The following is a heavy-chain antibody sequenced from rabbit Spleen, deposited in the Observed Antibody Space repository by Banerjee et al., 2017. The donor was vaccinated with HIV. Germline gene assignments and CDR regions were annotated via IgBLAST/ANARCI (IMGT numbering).Heavy chain of an antibody. J-gene: IGHJ6*01. CDR3: ARDTGSSFSSYGMDL. CDR1: GIDFSSDYY. V-gene: IGHV1S45*01. D-gene: IGHD8-1*01. CDR2: IAGSSSGFT. Sequence: QEQLEESGGGLVKPGGTLTLTCKASGIDFSSDYYMCWVRQAPGKGLELIACIAGSSSGFTYSATWAKGRFTISKTSSTTVTLQMTSLTVADTATYFCARDTGSSFSSYGMDLWGQGTLVTVS.